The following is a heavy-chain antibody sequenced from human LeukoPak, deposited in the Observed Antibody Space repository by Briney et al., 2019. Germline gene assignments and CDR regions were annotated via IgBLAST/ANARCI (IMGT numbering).Heavy chain of an antibody. V-gene: IGHV3-30*18. J-gene: IGHJ4*02. CDR1: GFTFSSYG. CDR3: AKAGVVVPAD. CDR2: ISYDGSNK. Sequence: TGGSLRLSCAASGFTFSSYGMHWVRQAPGKGLEWVAVISYDGSNKYYADSVKGRFTISRDNSKNTLYLQMNSLRAEDTAVYCCAKAGVVVPADWGQGTLVTVSS. D-gene: IGHD2-2*01.